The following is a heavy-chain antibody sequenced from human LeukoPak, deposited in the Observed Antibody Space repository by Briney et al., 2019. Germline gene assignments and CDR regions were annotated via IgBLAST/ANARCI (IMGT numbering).Heavy chain of an antibody. J-gene: IGHJ4*02. CDR1: GGTFSSYA. CDR3: ARRGGYGGTYYFDY. D-gene: IGHD4-23*01. CDR2: IIPILGIA. Sequence: ASVKVSCKASGGTFSSYAISWVRQAPGQGLEWMGRIIPILGIANYAQKFQGRVTITADKSTSTAYMELSSLRSEDTAVYYCARRGGYGGTYYFDYWGQGTLVTVSS. V-gene: IGHV1-69*04.